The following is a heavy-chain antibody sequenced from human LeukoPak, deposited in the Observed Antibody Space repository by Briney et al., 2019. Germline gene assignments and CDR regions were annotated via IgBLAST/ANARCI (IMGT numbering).Heavy chain of an antibody. CDR2: IYYSGST. V-gene: IGHV4-30-4*01. CDR3: SRARRGYSYGLDD. Sequence: PSETLSVTCTVSGGSIISGDDYWSWIRQPPGKGLEWIGYIYYSGSTYYNPSLKSRISISLDTSKNQFSLKLSSVTAADTAIYYCSRARRGYSYGLDDWGQGTLVTVSS. J-gene: IGHJ4*02. D-gene: IGHD5-18*01. CDR1: GGSIISGDDY.